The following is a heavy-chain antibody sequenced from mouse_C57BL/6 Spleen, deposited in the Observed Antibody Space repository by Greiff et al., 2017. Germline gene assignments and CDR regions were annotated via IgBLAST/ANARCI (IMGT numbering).Heavy chain of an antibody. D-gene: IGHD4-1*01. J-gene: IGHJ2*01. V-gene: IGHV2-2*01. CDR2: IWSGGST. CDR1: GFSLTSYG. CDR3: ARNSANWDGGYFDY. Sequence: VQLQQSGPGLVQPSQSLSITCTVSGFSLTSYGVHWVRQSPGKGLEWLGVIWSGGSTDYNADFISRLSISKDNSKSQVFFKMNSLQADDTAIYYCARNSANWDGGYFDYWGQGTTLTVSA.